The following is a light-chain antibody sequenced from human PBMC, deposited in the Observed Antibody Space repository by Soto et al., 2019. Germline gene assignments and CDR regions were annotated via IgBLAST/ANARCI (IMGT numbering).Light chain of an antibody. V-gene: IGKV1-39*01. CDR2: AAS. J-gene: IGKJ1*01. CDR1: QSISSY. CDR3: QQSYSTPLG. Sequence: DIQMTQSPSSLSSSLGDRVTITVLASQSISSYLNWYQQKPGKAPKLLIYAASSLQSGVPSRFSGSGSGTDFTLTISSLQPEDFATYYCQQSYSTPLGFGQGTKVDIK.